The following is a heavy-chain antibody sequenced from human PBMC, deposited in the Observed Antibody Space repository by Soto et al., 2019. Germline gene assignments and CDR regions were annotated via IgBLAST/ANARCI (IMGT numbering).Heavy chain of an antibody. V-gene: IGHV3-23*01. CDR2: IGSSGGAT. J-gene: IGHJ4*01. CDR3: AKRGNSYGVRYYFDY. D-gene: IGHD5-18*01. CDR1: GFTFSSYA. Sequence: GGSLRLSCAASGFTFSSYAMSWVRQAPGKGLEWVSTIGSSGGATYYADSVKGRFTISRDNSKNTLYLQMNSLRAEDTAVYYCAKRGNSYGVRYYFDYWGQGTLVTVSS.